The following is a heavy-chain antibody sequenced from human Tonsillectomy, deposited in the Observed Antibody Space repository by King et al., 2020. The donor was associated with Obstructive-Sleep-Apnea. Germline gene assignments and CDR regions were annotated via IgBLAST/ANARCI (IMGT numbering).Heavy chain of an antibody. D-gene: IGHD3-3*01. CDR2: IDWDDDK. V-gene: IGHV2-70*01. CDR1: GFSLSTSGMC. Sequence: TLKESGPALVKPTQTLTLTCTFSGFSLSTSGMCVSWIRQPPGKALEWLALIDWDDDKYYSTSLKTRLTISKDTSKNQVVLTMTNMDPVDTATYYCARTLRPYCGFWGGFLRRFDPWGQGTLVTVSS. CDR3: ARTLRPYCGFWGGFLRRFDP. J-gene: IGHJ5*02.